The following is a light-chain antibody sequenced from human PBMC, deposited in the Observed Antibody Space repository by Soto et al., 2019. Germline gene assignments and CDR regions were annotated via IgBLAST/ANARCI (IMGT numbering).Light chain of an antibody. J-gene: IGKJ4*01. CDR3: QHYNSYPLT. CDR2: YAS. Sequence: IRMTPSPATLSSSIGYRVTFTCRASQSIGSWLTWFQQKPGQAPKLLIHYASSLESGVPSRFRGSGSGTEFTLTISSLQHEDFATYYCQHYNSYPLTLGGGTNVDIK. CDR1: QSIGSW. V-gene: IGKV1-5*01.